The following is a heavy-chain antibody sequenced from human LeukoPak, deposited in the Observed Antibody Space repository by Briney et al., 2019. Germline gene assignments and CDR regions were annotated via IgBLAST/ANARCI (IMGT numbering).Heavy chain of an antibody. J-gene: IGHJ4*02. D-gene: IGHD5-12*01. V-gene: IGHV1-2*02. CDR1: GYTFTSYD. CDR3: ARGVVATIPPFDY. Sequence: ASVKVSCKASGYTFTSYDINWVRQATGQGLEWMGWINPNSGGTNYAQKFQGRVTMTRDTSISTAYMELSRLRSDDTAVYYCARGVVATIPPFDYWGRGTLVTVSS. CDR2: INPNSGGT.